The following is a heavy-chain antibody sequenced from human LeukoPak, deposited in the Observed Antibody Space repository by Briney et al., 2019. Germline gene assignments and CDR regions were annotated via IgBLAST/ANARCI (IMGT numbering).Heavy chain of an antibody. D-gene: IGHD1-26*01. J-gene: IGHJ4*02. CDR3: APLSHLSGSYQFDY. CDR2: INPNSGGT. V-gene: IGHV1-2*02. CDR1: GYTFTGYY. Sequence: ASVKVSCKASGYTFTGYYMHWVRQAPGQGLKWMGWINPNSGGTNYAQKFQGRVTMTRDTSISTAYMELSRLRSDDTAVYYCAPLSHLSGSYQFDYWGQGTLVTVSS.